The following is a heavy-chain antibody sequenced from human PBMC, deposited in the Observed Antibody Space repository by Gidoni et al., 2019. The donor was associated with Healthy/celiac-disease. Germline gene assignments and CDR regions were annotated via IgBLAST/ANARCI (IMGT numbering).Heavy chain of an antibody. D-gene: IGHD3-16*02. CDR1: GFTFSSYA. CDR3: AKGAFGGVIVKTPFDY. J-gene: IGHJ4*02. CDR2: ISGSGGST. Sequence: EVQLLESGGGLVQPGGSLSLSCAASGFTFSSYAMSWVRQAPGKGLEWVSAISGSGGSTYYADSVKGRFTISRDNSKNTLYLQMNSLRAEDTAVYYCAKGAFGGVIVKTPFDYWGQGTLVTVSS. V-gene: IGHV3-23*01.